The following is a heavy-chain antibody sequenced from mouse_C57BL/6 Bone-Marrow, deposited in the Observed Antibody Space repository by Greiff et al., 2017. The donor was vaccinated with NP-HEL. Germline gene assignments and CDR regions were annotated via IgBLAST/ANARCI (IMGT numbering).Heavy chain of an antibody. V-gene: IGHV5-17*01. Sequence: EVMLVESGGGLVKPGGSLKLSCAASGFTFSDYGMHWVRQAPEKGLEWVAYISSGSSTIYYADTVKGRFTISRDNAKNTLFLPMTSVRSEDTAMYYCARPGYYGSSYSWYFDVWGTGTTVTVSS. J-gene: IGHJ1*03. D-gene: IGHD1-1*01. CDR2: ISSGSSTI. CDR1: GFTFSDYG. CDR3: ARPGYYGSSYSWYFDV.